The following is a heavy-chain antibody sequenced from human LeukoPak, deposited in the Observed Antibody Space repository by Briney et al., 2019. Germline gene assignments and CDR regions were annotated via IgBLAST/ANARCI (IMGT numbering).Heavy chain of an antibody. CDR2: IIPILGIA. Sequence: GASVKVSCKASGGTFSSYAISWVRQAPGQGLEWMGRIIPILGIANYAQKFQGRVTITADKSTSTAYMELSSLRSEDTAVYYCARDRAPTTIFGLGDWFDPWGQGTLVTVSS. CDR3: ARDRAPTTIFGLGDWFDP. CDR1: GGTFSSYA. J-gene: IGHJ5*02. V-gene: IGHV1-69*04. D-gene: IGHD3-3*01.